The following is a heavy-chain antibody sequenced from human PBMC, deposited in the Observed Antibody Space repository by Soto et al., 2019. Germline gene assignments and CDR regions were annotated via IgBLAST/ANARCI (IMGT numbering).Heavy chain of an antibody. Sequence: QVQLVESGGGVVQPGRSRRLSCAASVFPFSSYAMHWVSHAPGKGREWVEVISYDRSNKYYADSMKGPFNISRNNSKNTLYLQMNSLRAEDTAVSYGASCGKYSGYGYKGNYFDDWGQGTLVTVSS. J-gene: IGHJ4*02. D-gene: IGHD5-12*01. CDR2: ISYDRSNK. CDR1: VFPFSSYA. V-gene: IGHV3-30-3*01. CDR3: ASCGKYSGYGYKGNYFDD.